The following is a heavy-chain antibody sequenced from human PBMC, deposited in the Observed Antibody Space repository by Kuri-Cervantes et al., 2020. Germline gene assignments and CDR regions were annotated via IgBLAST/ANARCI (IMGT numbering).Heavy chain of an antibody. D-gene: IGHD3-22*01. CDR2: INAYNGDT. V-gene: IGHV1-18*01. CDR1: GYTFTSYG. CDR3: ARSHYDASGYSQAFDM. J-gene: IGHJ3*02. Sequence: ASVKVSCKASGYTFTSYGISWVRQAPGQGLEWMGWINAYNGDTNYAQNLQGRVTMTTDTSTSTADMELSGLRSDDTAVYYCARSHYDASGYSQAFDMWGQGTMVTVSS.